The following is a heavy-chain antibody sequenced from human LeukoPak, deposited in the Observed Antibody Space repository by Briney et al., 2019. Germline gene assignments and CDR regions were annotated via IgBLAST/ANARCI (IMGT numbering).Heavy chain of an antibody. J-gene: IGHJ4*02. CDR1: EFTFSRYT. V-gene: IGHV3-21*01. CDR3: ASKDEVVAAPYFDY. Sequence: AGGSLRLSCAATEFTFSRYTMNWVRQAPGKGLEWISSITGSSTYIYYSDSVRGRFTISRDNAKNSLYLQMSSLRAEDSAVYYCASKDEVVAAPYFDYWGQGTLVTVSS. CDR2: ITGSSTYI. D-gene: IGHD2-15*01.